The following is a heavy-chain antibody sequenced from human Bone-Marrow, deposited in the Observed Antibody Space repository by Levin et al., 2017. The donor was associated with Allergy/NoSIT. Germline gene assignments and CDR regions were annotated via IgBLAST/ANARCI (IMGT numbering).Heavy chain of an antibody. CDR1: AFTFSSFG. CDR2: IWYDGGTK. Sequence: GGSLRLSCAASAFTFSSFGMHWVRQAPGKGLEWVAVIWYDGGTKYYADSVKGRFTISRDNSRNTLYLQMNSLRAEDTAVYYCATYTTSWRVFDYWGQGTLVTVSS. J-gene: IGHJ4*02. CDR3: ATYTTSWRVFDY. D-gene: IGHD6-13*01. V-gene: IGHV3-33*01.